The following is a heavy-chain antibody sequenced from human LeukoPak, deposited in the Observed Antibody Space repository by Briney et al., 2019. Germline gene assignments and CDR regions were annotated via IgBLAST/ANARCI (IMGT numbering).Heavy chain of an antibody. CDR1: GFTFSAYS. V-gene: IGHV3-23*01. D-gene: IGHD2-21*02. CDR3: VKDWRDESNCGGDCLQY. J-gene: IGHJ4*02. Sequence: GGSLRLSCVASGFTFSAYSMTWVRQAPGKGLDWVSSISVSGGGTYYADSVRGRFTISRDNSKNTLYLHMNSLRAEDTAVYYCVKDWRDESNCGGDCLQYWGQGTLVTVSA. CDR2: ISVSGGGT.